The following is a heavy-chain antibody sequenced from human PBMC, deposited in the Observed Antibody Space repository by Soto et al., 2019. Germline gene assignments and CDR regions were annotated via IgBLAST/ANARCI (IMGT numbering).Heavy chain of an antibody. V-gene: IGHV3-11*06. CDR2: SSNSGTFS. CDR1: GFTFSDYY. CDR3: ARSGDNYNRLDY. Sequence: PGGSLRLSCEGSGFTFSDYYISWIRQAPGKGLEWISYSSNSGTFSRYADSAKGRFSISRDNTKNLLYLQMNSLRAEDTAVYYCARSGDNYNRLDYWGQGTQVTVSS. J-gene: IGHJ4*02. D-gene: IGHD1-1*01.